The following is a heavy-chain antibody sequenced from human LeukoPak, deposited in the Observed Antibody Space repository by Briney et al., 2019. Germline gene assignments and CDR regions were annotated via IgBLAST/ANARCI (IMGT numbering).Heavy chain of an antibody. CDR1: GYTFTTYY. D-gene: IGHD6-13*01. CDR2: INPSGGST. J-gene: IGHJ6*02. Sequence: GASVKASCKASGYTFTTYYMHWVRQAPGQGLEWMGIINPSGGSTTYAQNFQGRVTMTRDTSTSTVYMELSSLRSEDTAVYYCARGGNMIAASGRAAYYSMDVWGQGTTVTVSS. CDR3: ARGGNMIAASGRAAYYSMDV. V-gene: IGHV1-46*01.